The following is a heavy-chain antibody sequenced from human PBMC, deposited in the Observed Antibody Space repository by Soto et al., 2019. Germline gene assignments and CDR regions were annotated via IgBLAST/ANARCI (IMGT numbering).Heavy chain of an antibody. Sequence: PPETLSLTCTVSGGSISSYYWSWIRQPPGKGLEWIGYIYYSGSTNYNPSLKSRVTISVDTSKNQFSLKLSSVTAADTAVYYCARIVVPAANGMDGWGQGTTVTV. CDR3: ARIVVPAANGMDG. CDR2: IYYSGST. J-gene: IGHJ6*02. D-gene: IGHD2-2*01. V-gene: IGHV4-59*01. CDR1: GGSISSYY.